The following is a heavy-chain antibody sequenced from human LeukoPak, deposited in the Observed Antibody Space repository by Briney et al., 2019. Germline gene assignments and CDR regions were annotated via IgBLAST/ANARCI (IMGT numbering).Heavy chain of an antibody. Sequence: SVKVSCKASCGTFSSYAISWVRQAPGQGLEWMGRIIPILGIANYAQKIQGRVTITADKSTSTAYMELSSLRSEDTAVYYCARASTSSGYYGQFDYWGQGTLVTVSS. D-gene: IGHD3-22*01. CDR2: IIPILGIA. CDR1: CGTFSSYA. V-gene: IGHV1-69*04. CDR3: ARASTSSGYYGQFDY. J-gene: IGHJ4*02.